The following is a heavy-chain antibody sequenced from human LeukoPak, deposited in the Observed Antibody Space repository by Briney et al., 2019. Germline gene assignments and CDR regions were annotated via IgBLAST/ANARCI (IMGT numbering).Heavy chain of an antibody. CDR2: ISAYNGNT. CDR1: GYTFTSYG. Sequence: ASVKVSCKASGYTFTSYGISWVRQAPGQGLEWMGWISAYNGNTNYAQKLQGRVTMTTDTSTSTAYMELRSLSSDDTAVYYCARSVDYYDSSGYSDWYFDLWGRGTLVTVSS. CDR3: ARSVDYYDSSGYSDWYFDL. D-gene: IGHD3-22*01. V-gene: IGHV1-18*01. J-gene: IGHJ2*01.